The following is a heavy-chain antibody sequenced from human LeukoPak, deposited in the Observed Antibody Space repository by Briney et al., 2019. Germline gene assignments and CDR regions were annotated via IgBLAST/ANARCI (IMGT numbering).Heavy chain of an antibody. CDR2: FDPEDGET. CDR3: ATNADTATGEDY. J-gene: IGHJ4*02. Sequence: ASVKVSCKVSGYTLTELSMHWVRQAPGKGLEWMGGFDPEDGETIYAQKFQGRVTMTEDTSTDTAYMELSSLRSEDTAVYYCATNADTATGEDYWGQGTLVTVSS. CDR1: GYTLTELS. D-gene: IGHD5-18*01. V-gene: IGHV1-24*01.